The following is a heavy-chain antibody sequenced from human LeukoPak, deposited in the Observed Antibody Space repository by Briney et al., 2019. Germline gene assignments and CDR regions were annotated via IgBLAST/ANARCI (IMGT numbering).Heavy chain of an antibody. V-gene: IGHV3-21*04. D-gene: IGHD3-10*01. J-gene: IGHJ4*02. Sequence: GGSLRLSCAASGFTFSSYSMNWVRQAPGKGLEWVSSISSSGSTIYYADSVKGRFTISRDNAKNSLYLQMNSLRAEDTAVYYCARAYGRYYGSGSYYNDYWGQGTLVTVSS. CDR1: GFTFSSYS. CDR2: ISSSGSTI. CDR3: ARAYGRYYGSGSYYNDY.